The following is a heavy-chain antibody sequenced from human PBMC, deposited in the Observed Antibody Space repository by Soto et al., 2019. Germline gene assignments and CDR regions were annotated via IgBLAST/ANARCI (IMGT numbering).Heavy chain of an antibody. D-gene: IGHD3-16*01. CDR2: ISYDGSNK. CDR3: AKERYGQLYLEDYGMDV. CDR1: GFTFSSYG. J-gene: IGHJ6*02. Sequence: GGSLRLSCGASGFTFSSYGIHWFRQAPGRGLEWVAVISYDGSNKYYADSVKGRFTISRDNFKNTLYLQMNSLRAEDTAVYYCAKERYGQLYLEDYGMDVWGQGTTVTVSS. V-gene: IGHV3-30*18.